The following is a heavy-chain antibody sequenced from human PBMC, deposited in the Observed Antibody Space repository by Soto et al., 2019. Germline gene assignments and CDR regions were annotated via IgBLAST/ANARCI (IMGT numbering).Heavy chain of an antibody. V-gene: IGHV4-59*11. CDR3: ASANWYCEY. J-gene: IGHJ4*02. CDR1: GGSLNKHY. Sequence: QVQLQESGPGLVKPTETLSLTCTVSGGSLNKHYWSWIRQPPGKGLEWIGYIYYSGTTNYNPSLKCRVTISVDTSKNQFSLNLTSLTPADTATYYCASANWYCEYWGQGTLVTVSA. CDR2: IYYSGTT. D-gene: IGHD2-15*01.